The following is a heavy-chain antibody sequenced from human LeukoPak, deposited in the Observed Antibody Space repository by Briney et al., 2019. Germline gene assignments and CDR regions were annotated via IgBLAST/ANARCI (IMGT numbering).Heavy chain of an antibody. CDR1: GGXFSGYY. CDR3: ARGLGGSYYFDH. D-gene: IGHD1-26*01. CDR2: IIHSGGT. V-gene: IGHV4-34*01. Sequence: SETLSLTCAVYGGXFSGYYWSWIRQPPGKGLDWIGEIIHSGGTNYNPSLKSRVTISVDTSKNQFSLNLNSINAADTAVYYCARGLGGSYYFDHWGQGTLVTVSS. J-gene: IGHJ4*02.